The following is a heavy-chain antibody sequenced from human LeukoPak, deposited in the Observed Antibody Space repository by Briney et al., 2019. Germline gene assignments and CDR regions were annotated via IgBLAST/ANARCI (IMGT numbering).Heavy chain of an antibody. D-gene: IGHD3-9*01. V-gene: IGHV1-2*06. CDR2: INPNSGGT. CDR1: GYTFTGYH. CDR3: AVQYYDILTGYLAPNFDY. J-gene: IGHJ4*02. Sequence: ASVKVSCKASGYTFTGYHMHWVRQAPGQGLEWMGRINPNSGGTNYAQKFQGRVTMTRDTSISTAYMELSRLRSDDTAVYYCAVQYYDILTGYLAPNFDYWGQGTLVTVSS.